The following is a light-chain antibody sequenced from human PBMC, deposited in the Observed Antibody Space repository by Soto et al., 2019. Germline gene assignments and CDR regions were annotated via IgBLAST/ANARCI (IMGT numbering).Light chain of an antibody. Sequence: QSALTQPASVSGSPGQSITISCSGTSSDVGSYNYVAWYQQFSGKTPKLIIYGVSSRAPGVSSRFSGSRSAYTASLTISGLQHEDEADYYCSSFTSSYFYVFGPGTKVTVL. CDR2: GVS. J-gene: IGLJ1*01. CDR3: SSFTSSYFYV. V-gene: IGLV2-14*01. CDR1: SSDVGSYNY.